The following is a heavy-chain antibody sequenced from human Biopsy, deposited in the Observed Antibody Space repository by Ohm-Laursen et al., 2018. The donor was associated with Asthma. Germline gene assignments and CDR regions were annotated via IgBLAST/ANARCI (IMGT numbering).Heavy chain of an antibody. CDR2: ISGSGGST. Sequence: SLRLSCAASGFTFSSYAMSWVRQAPGKGLEWVSAISGSGGSTYHADSVKGRFTISRDNSKNTLYLQMNSLRAEDTAVYYCATFPYGDYLPLDYWGQGTLVTVPS. D-gene: IGHD4-17*01. J-gene: IGHJ4*02. CDR1: GFTFSSYA. CDR3: ATFPYGDYLPLDY. V-gene: IGHV3-23*01.